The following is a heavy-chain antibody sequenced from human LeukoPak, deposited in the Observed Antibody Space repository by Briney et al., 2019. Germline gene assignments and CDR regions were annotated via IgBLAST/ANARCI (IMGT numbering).Heavy chain of an antibody. CDR2: IYHNGNT. J-gene: IGHJ5*02. Sequence: PSETLSLTCTDSGGSMINYYWSWMRRPPGKGLEWIGSIYHNGNTNYNPSVKSRVTISIDTSKKQFYLRLSSVTAADTALYFCARDKQYNSSWSFDPCGQEILVTVSS. CDR1: GGSMINYY. CDR3: ARDKQYNSSWSFDP. V-gene: IGHV4-59*01. D-gene: IGHD6-13*01.